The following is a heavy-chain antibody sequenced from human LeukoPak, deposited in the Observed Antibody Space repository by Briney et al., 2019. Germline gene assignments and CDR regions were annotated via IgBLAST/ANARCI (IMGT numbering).Heavy chain of an antibody. CDR3: AELGITMIGGV. CDR2: ITGGGTT. J-gene: IGHJ6*04. CDR1: GFTFSSHG. Sequence: GGSLRLSCAASGFTFSSHGMNWVRQAPGKGLEWVSGITGGGTTYYADSVKGRFTISRDNAKNSLYLQMNSLRAEDTAVYYCAELGITMIGGVWGKGTTVTISS. V-gene: IGHV3-23*01. D-gene: IGHD3-10*02.